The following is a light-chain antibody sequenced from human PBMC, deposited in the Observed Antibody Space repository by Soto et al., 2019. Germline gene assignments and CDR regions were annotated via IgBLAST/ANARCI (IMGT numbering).Light chain of an antibody. CDR2: AAS. J-gene: IGKJ5*01. CDR1: QGISSY. CDR3: QQLNSYPFT. Sequence: IQMTPSPSSFSASTVDRLTLTCRASQGISSYLAWYQQKPGKSPKLLIYAASTLQSGVPSRFSGRGSGTDFTLTISGLQPEDFATYYCQQLNSYPFTFGQGMRLENK. V-gene: IGKV1-8*01.